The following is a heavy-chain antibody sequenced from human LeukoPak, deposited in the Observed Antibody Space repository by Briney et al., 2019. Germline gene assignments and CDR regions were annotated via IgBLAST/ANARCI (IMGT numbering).Heavy chain of an antibody. CDR1: GGTFSSYA. CDR2: ISAYNGNT. V-gene: IGHV1-18*01. J-gene: IGHJ4*02. D-gene: IGHD3-22*01. Sequence: ASVKVSCKASGGTFSSYAISWVRQAPGQGLEWMGWISAYNGNTNYAQKLQGRVTMTTDTSTSTAYMELRSLRSDDTAVYYCARVIYPITYYYDSSGYYGQYFDYWGQGTLVTVSS. CDR3: ARVIYPITYYYDSSGYYGQYFDY.